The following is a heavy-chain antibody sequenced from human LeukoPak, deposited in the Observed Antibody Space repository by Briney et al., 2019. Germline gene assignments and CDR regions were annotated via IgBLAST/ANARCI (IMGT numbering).Heavy chain of an antibody. CDR3: ARGYSYGPGDY. CDR1: GYTFTGYY. V-gene: IGHV1-2*04. J-gene: IGHJ4*02. D-gene: IGHD5-18*01. Sequence: GASVKVSCKASGYTFTGYYMHWVRQAPGQGLERMRWINPNSGGTNYAQKFQGWVTMTRDTSISTAYMELSRLRSDDTAVYYCARGYSYGPGDYWGQGTLVTVSS. CDR2: INPNSGGT.